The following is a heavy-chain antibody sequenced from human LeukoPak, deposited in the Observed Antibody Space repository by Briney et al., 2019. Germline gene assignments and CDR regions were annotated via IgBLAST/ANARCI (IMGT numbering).Heavy chain of an antibody. V-gene: IGHV4-34*01. CDR1: GGSFSGFY. CDR3: ARGFPYYYDSSGYYFARPYYFDY. J-gene: IGHJ4*02. Sequence: PSETLSLTCAVYGGSFSGFYWSWIRQPPGKGLEWIGEINHSGSTNYNPSLKSRVTISVDTSKNQFSLKLSSVTAADTAVYYCARGFPYYYDSSGYYFARPYYFDYWGQGTLVTVSS. D-gene: IGHD3-22*01. CDR2: INHSGST.